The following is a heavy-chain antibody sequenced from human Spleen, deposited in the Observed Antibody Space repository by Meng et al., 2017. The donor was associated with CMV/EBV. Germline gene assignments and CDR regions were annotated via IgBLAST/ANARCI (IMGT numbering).Heavy chain of an antibody. J-gene: IGHJ4*02. CDR1: GGSIDTTTYY. Sequence: SETLSLTCTVSGGSIDTTTYYWGWIRQSPGKGLEWIGTIYYNGNTYYNPSLKSRITISLDTSKNHFSLRLTSVTTADTAMYYCLLDFWNDSDWQDFWGQGTLVTVSS. CDR3: LLDFWNDSDWQDF. V-gene: IGHV4-39*02. CDR2: IYYNGNT. D-gene: IGHD3-3*01.